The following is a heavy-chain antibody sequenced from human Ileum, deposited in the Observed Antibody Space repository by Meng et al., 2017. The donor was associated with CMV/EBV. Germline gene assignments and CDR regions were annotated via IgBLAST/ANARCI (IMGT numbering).Heavy chain of an antibody. CDR2: IDWDDDK. D-gene: IGHD6-6*01. J-gene: IGHJ6*02. CDR3: ARVSRPHYYGMDV. Sequence: PTLVKPTQTLTLTCTFSGFSLSTRGMCGSWVRQPPGKALEWLALIDWDDDKYYSTSLKTRLTISKDTSKNQVVLTMTNMDPVDTATYYCARVSRPHYYGMDVWGQGTTVTVSS. V-gene: IGHV2-70*20. CDR1: GFSLSTRGMC.